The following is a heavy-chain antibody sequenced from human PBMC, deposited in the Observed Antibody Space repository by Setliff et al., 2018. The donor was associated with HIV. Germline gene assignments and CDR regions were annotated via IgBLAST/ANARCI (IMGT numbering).Heavy chain of an antibody. J-gene: IGHJ4*01. Sequence: GASVKVSCKASGYTFTGYYMHWVRQAPGQGLEWMGWINPDNGDTNYAQEFQGRVTNTRDTSASTAYMELNSLRSDDTAVYYCARDAAYSTGWYYFDYWGHGTLVTVSS. D-gene: IGHD6-19*01. CDR1: GYTFTGYY. CDR3: ARDAAYSTGWYYFDY. V-gene: IGHV1-2*02. CDR2: INPDNGDT.